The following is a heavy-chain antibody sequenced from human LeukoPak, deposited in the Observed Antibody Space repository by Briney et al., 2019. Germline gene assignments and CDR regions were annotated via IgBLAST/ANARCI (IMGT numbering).Heavy chain of an antibody. J-gene: IGHJ6*02. Sequence: SETLSLTCTVSGGSISSYYWSWIRQPPGKGLEWIGYIYYSGSTNYNPSLKSRVTISADTSKNQFSLKLSSVTAADTAVYYCARDCRGYSYGCYYGTDVWGQGTTVTVSS. CDR3: ARDCRGYSYGCYYGTDV. V-gene: IGHV4-59*01. D-gene: IGHD5-18*01. CDR1: GGSISSYY. CDR2: IYYSGST.